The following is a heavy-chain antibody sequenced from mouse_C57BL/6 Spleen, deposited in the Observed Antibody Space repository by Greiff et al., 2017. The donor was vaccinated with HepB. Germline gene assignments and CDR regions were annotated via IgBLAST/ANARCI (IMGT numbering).Heavy chain of an antibody. Sequence: EVQRVESEGGLVQPGSSMKLSCTASGFTFSDYYMAWVRQVPEKGLEWVANINYDGSSTYYLDSLKSRFIISRDNAKNILYLQMSSLKSEDTATYYCATLTGTWFAYWGQGTLVTVSA. CDR2: INYDGSST. CDR1: GFTFSDYY. D-gene: IGHD4-1*01. CDR3: ATLTGTWFAY. J-gene: IGHJ3*01. V-gene: IGHV5-16*01.